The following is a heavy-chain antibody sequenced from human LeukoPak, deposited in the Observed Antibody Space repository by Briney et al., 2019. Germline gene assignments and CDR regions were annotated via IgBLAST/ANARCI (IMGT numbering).Heavy chain of an antibody. CDR3: ARDAGGAFGNYVNYFDY. D-gene: IGHD4-11*01. V-gene: IGHV3-33*01. CDR2: IWYDGTNI. J-gene: IGHJ4*02. CDR1: GLILSSYG. Sequence: GGALRLSCAASGLILSSYGIHWVRQAPGKGLEWVAVIWYDGTNIYYGDSVKGRFSISRDNSKNTVYLQMGSLRAEDTAVYYCARDAGGAFGNYVNYFDYWGQGTLVTVSS.